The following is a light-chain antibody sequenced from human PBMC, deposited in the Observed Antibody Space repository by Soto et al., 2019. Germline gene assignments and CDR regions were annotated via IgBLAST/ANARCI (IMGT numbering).Light chain of an antibody. V-gene: IGLV3-21*04. CDR2: YDS. Sequence: SYELTQPPSVSVAPGKTARITCGGNNIGSKSVHWYQQKPGQAPVLVIYYDSDRPSGIPERFSGSNSGNTATLTISRVEAGDEADYYCQVWDRSSDHPGVFGTGTKLTVL. J-gene: IGLJ1*01. CDR3: QVWDRSSDHPGV. CDR1: NIGSKS.